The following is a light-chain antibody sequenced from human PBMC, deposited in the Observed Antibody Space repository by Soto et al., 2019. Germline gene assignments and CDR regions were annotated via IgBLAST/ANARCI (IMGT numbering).Light chain of an antibody. CDR1: QGISSY. V-gene: IGKV1-8*01. J-gene: IGKJ1*01. Sequence: AIRMTQSPSSFSASTGDRVTNTCRASQGISSYLAWYQQKPGKAPKLLIYPACTLQSGVPSRFSGSGSGTDFTLTISCLQSEDFATYYCQQYYSYPRTFGQGTKVDI. CDR3: QQYYSYPRT. CDR2: PAC.